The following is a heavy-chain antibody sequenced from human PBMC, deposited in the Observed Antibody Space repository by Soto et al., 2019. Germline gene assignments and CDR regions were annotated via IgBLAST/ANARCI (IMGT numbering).Heavy chain of an antibody. V-gene: IGHV4-39*01. CDR1: GGSIRGQSYY. D-gene: IGHD1-20*01. J-gene: IGHJ5*02. Sequence: SETLSLTCTVSGGSIRGQSYYWTCIRQTPGKGLEWVGSSYYSGTSYFNPALKGRVTIPVDTSTNQFSLRLTSVTAADTAVYYCTRRYNWNDYYFDPWGQGTLVTVSS. CDR3: TRRYNWNDYYFDP. CDR2: SYYSGTS.